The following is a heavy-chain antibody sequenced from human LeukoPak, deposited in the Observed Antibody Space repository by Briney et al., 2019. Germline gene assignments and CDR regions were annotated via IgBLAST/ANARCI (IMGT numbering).Heavy chain of an antibody. D-gene: IGHD6-19*01. V-gene: IGHV3-30*02. Sequence: GGSLRLSCAASGFTFSSYGMHWVRQAPGKGLEGVAFIRYDGSNKYYADSVKGRFTISRDNSKNTLYLQMNSLRAEDTAVYYCAKPHIAVALFDYWGQGTLVTVSS. J-gene: IGHJ4*02. CDR1: GFTFSSYG. CDR3: AKPHIAVALFDY. CDR2: IRYDGSNK.